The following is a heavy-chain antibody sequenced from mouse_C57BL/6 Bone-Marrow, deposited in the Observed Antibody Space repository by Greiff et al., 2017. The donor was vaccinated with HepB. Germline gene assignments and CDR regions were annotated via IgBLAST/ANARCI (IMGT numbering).Heavy chain of an antibody. V-gene: IGHV1-59*01. CDR1: GYTFTSYW. D-gene: IGHD1-1*01. CDR2: IDPSDSYT. Sequence: QVQLQQPGAELVRPGTSVKLSCKASGYTFTSYWMHWVKQRPGQGLEWIGVIDPSDSYTNYNQKFKGKATLTVDTSSSTAYMQLSSLTSEDSAVYYCAIYYGSSYWFAYWGQGTLVTVSA. J-gene: IGHJ3*01. CDR3: AIYYGSSYWFAY.